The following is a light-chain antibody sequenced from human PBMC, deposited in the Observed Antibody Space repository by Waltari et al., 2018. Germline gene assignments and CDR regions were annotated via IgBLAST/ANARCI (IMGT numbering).Light chain of an antibody. CDR3: SSYAGSNNLV. CDR2: EDN. CDR1: SNNIGSFIV. V-gene: IGLV2-8*01. Sequence: QSALTQPDSVSGSPGQSITISCTGTSNNIGSFIVVSWYQQYPGNAPILIIYEDNKRPSGVPDGFTGSKSGKTASLTVSGLQAEDEADYYCSSYAGSNNLVFGGGTKLTVL. J-gene: IGLJ2*01.